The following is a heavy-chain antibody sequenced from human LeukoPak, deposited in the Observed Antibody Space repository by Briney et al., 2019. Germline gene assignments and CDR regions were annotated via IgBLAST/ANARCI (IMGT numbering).Heavy chain of an antibody. J-gene: IGHJ5*02. CDR3: ARAYGSGSYFHWFDP. CDR1: GGSISTSSYY. V-gene: IGHV4-39*01. CDR2: MFHSGST. Sequence: SETLSLTCTVSGGSISTSSYYWGWIRQPPGKGLEWIGSMFHSGSTYDNPFLRSRVTISVDTSKNQFSLKLSSVTAADTAVYYCARAYGSGSYFHWFDPWGQGTLVTVSS. D-gene: IGHD3-10*01.